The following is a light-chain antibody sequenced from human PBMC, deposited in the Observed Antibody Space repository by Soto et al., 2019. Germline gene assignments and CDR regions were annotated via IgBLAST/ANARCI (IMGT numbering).Light chain of an antibody. Sequence: QSVLTQPASVSGSPGQSITISCTGSNSEVGTYNLVSWYQQHPDKASKLMIYEGSKRASGISSRFSGSKSGNTAALTISGLQAEDEADYYCCSYASSNSYAGSSFYVFGTGTKVTVL. CDR1: NSEVGTYNL. CDR2: EGS. V-gene: IGLV2-23*01. J-gene: IGLJ1*01. CDR3: CSYASSNSYAGSSFYV.